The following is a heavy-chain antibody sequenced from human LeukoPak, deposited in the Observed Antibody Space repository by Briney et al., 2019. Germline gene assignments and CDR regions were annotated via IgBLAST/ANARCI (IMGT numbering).Heavy chain of an antibody. CDR3: ARDNRLSSSGWGY. CDR1: GFTFSSYS. D-gene: IGHD6-19*01. J-gene: IGHJ4*02. V-gene: IGHV3-21*01. CDR2: ISSSSSYI. Sequence: TGGSLRLSCAASGFTFSSYSMDWVRQAPGKGLEWVSSISSSSSYIYYADSVKGRFTISRDNAKNSLYLQMNSLRAEDTAVYYCARDNRLSSSGWGYWGQGTLVTVSS.